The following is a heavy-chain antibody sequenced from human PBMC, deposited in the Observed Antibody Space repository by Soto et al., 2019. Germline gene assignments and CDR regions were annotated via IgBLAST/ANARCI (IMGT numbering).Heavy chain of an antibody. Sequence: QVQLQQWGAGLLKPSETLSLTCAVYGGSFSGYYWSWIRQPPGKGLEWIGEINHSGSTNYNPSLKSRVTISVDTSKNQFSLKLSSVTAADTAVYYCARGRRTYYGSGSYYAQGWFDPWGQGTLVTVSS. D-gene: IGHD3-10*01. CDR2: INHSGST. J-gene: IGHJ5*02. V-gene: IGHV4-34*01. CDR3: ARGRRTYYGSGSYYAQGWFDP. CDR1: GGSFSGYY.